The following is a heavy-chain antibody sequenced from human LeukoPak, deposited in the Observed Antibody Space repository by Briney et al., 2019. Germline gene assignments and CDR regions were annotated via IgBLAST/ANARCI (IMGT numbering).Heavy chain of an antibody. CDR3: ARDLIAAARLPLSAFDI. J-gene: IGHJ3*02. D-gene: IGHD6-13*01. CDR1: GFTFSSYA. CDR2: ISYDGSNK. V-gene: IGHV3-30*04. Sequence: GGPLRLSCAASGFTFSSYAMHWVRQAPGKGLEWVAVISYDGSNKYYADSVKGRFTISRDNSKNTLYLQMNSLRAEDTAVYYCARDLIAAARLPLSAFDIWGQGTMVTVSS.